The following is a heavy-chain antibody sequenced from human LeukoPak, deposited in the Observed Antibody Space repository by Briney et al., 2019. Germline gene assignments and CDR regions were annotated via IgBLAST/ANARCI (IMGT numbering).Heavy chain of an antibody. V-gene: IGHV2-70*11. D-gene: IGHD5-18*01. CDR3: ARINNVDTAGGIAFDY. J-gene: IGHJ4*02. CDR2: IDWDDDK. CDR1: GFSLSTSGMC. Sequence: SGPTLVNPTQTLTLTCTFSGFSLSTSGMCVSWIRQPPGKALEWLARIDWDDDKYYSTSLKTRLTISKDTSKNQVVLTMANMDPVDTATYYCARINNVDTAGGIAFDYWGQGTLVTVSS.